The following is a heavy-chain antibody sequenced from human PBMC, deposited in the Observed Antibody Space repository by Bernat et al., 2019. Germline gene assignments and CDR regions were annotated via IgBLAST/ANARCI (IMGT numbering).Heavy chain of an antibody. V-gene: IGHV3-33*01. CDR3: ARDQASNWFDP. Sequence: QVQLVESGGGVVQPGRSLRLSCAASGFTFSTYGMHWVRQAPGKGLEWVAVIWSDGSNKYYADSVKGRFTSSRDNSNNTLYLKMNSLRAEETAVYYCARDQASNWFDPWGQGTLVTVSS. J-gene: IGHJ5*02. CDR2: IWSDGSNK. CDR1: GFTFSTYG.